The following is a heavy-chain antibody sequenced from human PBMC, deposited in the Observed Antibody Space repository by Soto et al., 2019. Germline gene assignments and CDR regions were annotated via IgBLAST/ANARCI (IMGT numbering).Heavy chain of an antibody. CDR1: GYTFTAYY. CDR3: ARDPASGVAGDGLLEG. J-gene: IGHJ4*02. Sequence: ASVKVSCKASGYTFTAYYMHWVRQAPGQGLEWMGWINLNSGDTNYAQEFQGRVTMTRDTSISTAYMELSRLRSDDTAVYYCARDPASGVAGDGLLEGWGEGTTVTVS. V-gene: IGHV1-2*02. CDR2: INLNSGDT. D-gene: IGHD2-21*01.